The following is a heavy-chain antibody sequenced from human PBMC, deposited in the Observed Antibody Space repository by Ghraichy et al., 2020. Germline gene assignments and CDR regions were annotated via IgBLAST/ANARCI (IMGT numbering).Heavy chain of an antibody. V-gene: IGHV3-7*03. CDR3: ARAASSYDAFDI. CDR2: IKQDGSET. J-gene: IGHJ3*02. CDR1: GFTFSSYW. D-gene: IGHD6-6*01. Sequence: GGSLRLSCAASGFTFSSYWMSWVRQAPGKGLEWVANIKQDGSETYYVDSVKGRFTISRDNAKNSLYLQMNSLRAEDTAVYYCARAASSYDAFDIWRQGTMVTVSS.